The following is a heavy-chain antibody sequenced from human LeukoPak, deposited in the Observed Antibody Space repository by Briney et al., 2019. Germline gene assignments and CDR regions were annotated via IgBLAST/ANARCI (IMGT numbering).Heavy chain of an antibody. V-gene: IGHV4-34*01. CDR1: GGSFSGYY. J-gene: IGHJ5*02. Sequence: SETLSLTCAVYGGSFSGYYWNWLRQPPGKGLEWIGEINHSGSTNYNPSLKSRVTISVDTSKNQFSLKLSSVTAADTAVYYCARVSSGWYNWFDPWGQGTLVTVSS. D-gene: IGHD6-19*01. CDR3: ARVSSGWYNWFDP. CDR2: INHSGST.